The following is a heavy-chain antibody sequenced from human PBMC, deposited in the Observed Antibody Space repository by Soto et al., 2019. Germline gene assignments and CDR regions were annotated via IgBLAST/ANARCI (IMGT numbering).Heavy chain of an antibody. V-gene: IGHV1-69*13. CDR3: ARGGFLEWLGGSFDY. CDR1: GGPFSSYA. J-gene: IGHJ4*02. D-gene: IGHD3-3*01. CDR2: IIPIFGTA. Sequence: SVKVSCKASGGPFSSYAISWVRQAPGQGLEWMGGIIPIFGTANYAQKFQGRVTITADESTSTAYMELSSLRSEDTAVYYCARGGFLEWLGGSFDYWGQGTLVTVSS.